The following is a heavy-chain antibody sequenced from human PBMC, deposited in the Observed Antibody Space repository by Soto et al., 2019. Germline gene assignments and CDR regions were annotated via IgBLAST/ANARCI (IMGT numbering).Heavy chain of an antibody. D-gene: IGHD4-17*01. CDR3: ARDTVFAHYYYGMDV. J-gene: IGHJ6*02. CDR1: GFTVSSNY. V-gene: IGHV3-53*01. CDR2: IYSGGST. Sequence: PGGSLRLSWAASGFTVSSNYMSWVRQTPGKGLEWVSVIYSGGSTYYADSVKGRFTISRDNSKNTLYLQMNSLRAEDTAVYYCARDTVFAHYYYGMDVWGQGTTVTVSS.